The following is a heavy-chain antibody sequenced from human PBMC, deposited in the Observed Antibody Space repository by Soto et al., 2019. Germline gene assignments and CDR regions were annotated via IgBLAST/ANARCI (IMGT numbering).Heavy chain of an antibody. D-gene: IGHD3-22*01. Sequence: ASVKVSCKASGGTFSSYAISWVRQAPGQGLEWMGGIIPIFGTANYAQKFQGRVTITADESTSTAYMELSSLRSEDTAVYYCARATYYYDSSGWYYFDYWGQGTLVTVSS. V-gene: IGHV1-69*13. J-gene: IGHJ4*02. CDR1: GGTFSSYA. CDR2: IIPIFGTA. CDR3: ARATYYYDSSGWYYFDY.